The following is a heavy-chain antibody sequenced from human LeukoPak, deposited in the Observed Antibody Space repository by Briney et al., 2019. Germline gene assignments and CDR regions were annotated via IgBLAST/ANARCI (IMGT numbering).Heavy chain of an antibody. CDR2: IYPGDSDI. V-gene: IGHV5-51*01. CDR1: GYRFTNYW. CDR3: ARQEYCSGGSCYTWFDP. D-gene: IGHD2-15*01. Sequence: GESLKISCKGSGYRFTNYWIAWVRNMPGKGLEWMGIIYPGDSDIRYSPSFQGQVTISADKSISTAYLQWSSLKASDTAMYYCARQEYCSGGSCYTWFDPWGQGTLVTVSS. J-gene: IGHJ5*02.